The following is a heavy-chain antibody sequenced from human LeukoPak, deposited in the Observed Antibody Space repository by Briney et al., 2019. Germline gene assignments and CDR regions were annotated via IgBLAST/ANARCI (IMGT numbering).Heavy chain of an antibody. J-gene: IGHJ6*03. CDR2: IYHSGST. V-gene: IGHV4-38-2*01. CDR1: GYSISSGYY. Sequence: SETLSLTCAVAGYSISSGYYWGWIRQPPGKGLEWIGSIYHSGSTYYNPSLKSRVTISVDTSKNQFSLKLSSVTAADTAVYYCARFGWDGDYGRRYYYYMDGWGKGTTVTVSS. D-gene: IGHD4-17*01. CDR3: ARFGWDGDYGRRYYYYMDG.